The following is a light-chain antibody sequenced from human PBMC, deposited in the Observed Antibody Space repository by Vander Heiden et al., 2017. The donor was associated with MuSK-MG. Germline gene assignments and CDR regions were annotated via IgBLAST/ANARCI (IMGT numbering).Light chain of an antibody. Sequence: EIVVTQSPATLSVSPGERATLSCRASQIFASNLAWYQQKPGQAPRLLIYGAFNRATGIPDRFRGSKSGTDVTLTINSLQPEDVAIYFCQQYNGWPLTFGGGTKVEIK. CDR3: QQYNGWPLT. CDR1: QIFASN. J-gene: IGKJ4*01. V-gene: IGKV3-15*01. CDR2: GAF.